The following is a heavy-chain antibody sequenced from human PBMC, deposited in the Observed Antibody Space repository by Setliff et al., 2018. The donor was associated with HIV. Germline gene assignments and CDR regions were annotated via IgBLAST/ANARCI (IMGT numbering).Heavy chain of an antibody. J-gene: IGHJ3*02. D-gene: IGHD6-13*01. CDR2: VYYSGST. V-gene: IGHV4-59*11. Sequence: KTSETLSLTCTVSGGSISSHYWSWIRQHPGKGLEWIGYVYYSGSTNYDPSLKSRVSISVDTSKNQFSLKLSSVTAADTAVYYCARYWQQLGAYAFDIWGQGTMVTVSS. CDR3: ARYWQQLGAYAFDI. CDR1: GGSISSHY.